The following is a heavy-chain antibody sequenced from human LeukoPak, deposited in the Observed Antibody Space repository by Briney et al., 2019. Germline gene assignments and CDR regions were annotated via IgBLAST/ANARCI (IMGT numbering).Heavy chain of an antibody. CDR1: GFTFSSYA. Sequence: PGGSLRLSCAASGFTFSSYAMHWVRQAPGKGLEWVSSISSSSSYIYYADSVKGRFTISRDNAKNSLYLQMNSLRAEDTAVYYCARDAPNYGDYVDYWGQGTLVTVSS. D-gene: IGHD4-17*01. CDR3: ARDAPNYGDYVDY. J-gene: IGHJ4*02. CDR2: ISSSSSYI. V-gene: IGHV3-21*01.